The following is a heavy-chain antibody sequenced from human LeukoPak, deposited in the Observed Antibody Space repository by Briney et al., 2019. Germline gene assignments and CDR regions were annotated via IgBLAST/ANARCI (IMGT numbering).Heavy chain of an antibody. CDR1: GFTVSSNY. Sequence: SGGSLRLSCAASGFTVSSNYMSWVRQAPGKGLEWVSVIYSGGSTYYADSVKGRFTISRDNSKNTLYLQMNSLRAEDTAVYYCARSTGAAAFDYWGQGTLVTVSS. J-gene: IGHJ4*02. CDR2: IYSGGST. D-gene: IGHD2-2*01. V-gene: IGHV3-66*01. CDR3: ARSTGAAAFDY.